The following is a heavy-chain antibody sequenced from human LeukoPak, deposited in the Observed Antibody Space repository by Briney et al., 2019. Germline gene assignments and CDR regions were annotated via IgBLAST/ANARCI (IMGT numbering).Heavy chain of an antibody. Sequence: PGGSLRLSCAASGFTFSSHGIHWVRQAPGKGLEWVAVISYAGSDKYYADSVKGRFTISRDNAKNTLYLQMNSLRAEDTAVYYCARARPKDAFDIWGQGTMVTVSS. J-gene: IGHJ3*02. CDR2: ISYAGSDK. CDR1: GFTFSSHG. V-gene: IGHV3-30*03. CDR3: ARARPKDAFDI.